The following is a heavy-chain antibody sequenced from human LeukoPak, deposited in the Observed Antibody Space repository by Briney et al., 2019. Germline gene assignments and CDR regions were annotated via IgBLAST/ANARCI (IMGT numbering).Heavy chain of an antibody. V-gene: IGHV3-66*01. CDR1: GFTVSRNY. CDR2: IYSGGNT. Sequence: GGSLRLSCAASGFTVSRNYMSWVRQAPGKGLECVSVIYSGGNTYYTDSVKGRFTISRDNSKNTLYLQMNSLRAEDTAVYYCAKDDGADYGFDYWGQGTLVTVSS. J-gene: IGHJ4*02. CDR3: AKDDGADYGFDY. D-gene: IGHD4-17*01.